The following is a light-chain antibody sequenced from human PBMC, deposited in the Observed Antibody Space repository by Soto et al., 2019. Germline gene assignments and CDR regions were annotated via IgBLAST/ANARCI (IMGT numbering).Light chain of an antibody. CDR1: SSSIGSNT. J-gene: IGLJ2*01. Sequence: QSVLTQPPSASGTPGQRVTISCSGSSSSIGSNTVSWYQQFPGTAPKLLIYSNNQRPSGVPDRFSGSKSGTSASLAISGLQSEDEADYFCAAWDDSLNGVVFGGGTKLTVL. V-gene: IGLV1-44*01. CDR3: AAWDDSLNGVV. CDR2: SNN.